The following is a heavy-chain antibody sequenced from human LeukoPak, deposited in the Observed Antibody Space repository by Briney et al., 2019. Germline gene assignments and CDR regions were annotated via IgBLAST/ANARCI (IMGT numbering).Heavy chain of an antibody. V-gene: IGHV4-59*12. J-gene: IGHJ4*02. CDR3: ARDTGGRPFDY. CDR1: GGSISSYY. D-gene: IGHD3-16*01. CDR2: IYHSGST. Sequence: ASETLSLTCTVSGGSISSYYWSWIRQPPGEGLEWIGYIYHSGSTYYNPSLKSRVTISVDRSKNQFSLKLSSVTAADTAVYYCARDTGGRPFDYWGQGTLVTVSS.